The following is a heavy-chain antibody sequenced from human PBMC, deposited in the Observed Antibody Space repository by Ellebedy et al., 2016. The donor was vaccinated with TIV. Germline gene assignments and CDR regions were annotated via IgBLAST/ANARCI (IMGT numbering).Heavy chain of an antibody. CDR2: INPNSGGT. Sequence: AASVKVSCKASGYTFTGYYMHWVRQAPGQGLEWMGWINPNSGGTNYAQKFQGWVTMTRDTSISTAYMELSRLRSDDTAVYYCARDKEDCSSGTCYYYGLDVWGQGTTVTVSS. D-gene: IGHD2-2*01. CDR3: ARDKEDCSSGTCYYYGLDV. CDR1: GYTFTGYY. J-gene: IGHJ6*02. V-gene: IGHV1-2*04.